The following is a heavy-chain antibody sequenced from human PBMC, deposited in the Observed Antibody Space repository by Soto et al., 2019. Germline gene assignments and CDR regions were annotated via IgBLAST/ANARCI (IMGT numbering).Heavy chain of an antibody. CDR3: TGLWFGEIYNY. CDR2: IKNKNDGGTI. J-gene: IGHJ4*01. D-gene: IGHD3-10*01. V-gene: IGHV3-15*07. Sequence: EVELVESGGGLVKPGGSLTLSCAASGFSFKNVWMNWVRQAPGKGLEWVGRIKNKNDGGTIDYAAFVKGRFTISRDASENTLYLHMNDLKTEDSAVYFCTGLWFGEIYNYWGQGSLVTVSS. CDR1: GFSFKNVW.